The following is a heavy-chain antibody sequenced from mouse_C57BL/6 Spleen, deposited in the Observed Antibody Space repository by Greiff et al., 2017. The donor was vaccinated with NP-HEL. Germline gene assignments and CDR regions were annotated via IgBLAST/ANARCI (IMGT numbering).Heavy chain of an antibody. V-gene: IGHV6-3*01. D-gene: IGHD1-1*01. CDR1: GFTFSNYW. Sequence: DVKLVESGGGLVQPGGSMKLSCVASGFTFSNYWMNWVRQSPEKGLEWVAQIRLKSDNYATHYAESVKGRFTISRDDSKSSVYLQMNNLRAEDTGIYYCTAIYYYGSYWYFDVWGTGTTVTVSS. J-gene: IGHJ1*03. CDR3: TAIYYYGSYWYFDV. CDR2: IRLKSDNYAT.